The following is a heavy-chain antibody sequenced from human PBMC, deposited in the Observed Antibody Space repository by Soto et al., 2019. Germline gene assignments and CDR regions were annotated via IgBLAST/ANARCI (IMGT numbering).Heavy chain of an antibody. J-gene: IGHJ6*02. CDR3: ARQAMAAPKYHYRFLDV. CDR2: ISYDGSNQ. Sequence: QVQLVESGGGVVQPGGSLRLSCGASGFTFRDFAVHWIRQAPGRGLDWVTLISYDGSNQYFADSVKGRFTISRDNSKNTLSLHMNSLTTEDTAVYFCARQAMAAPKYHYRFLDVWGRGTLVTVSS. V-gene: IGHV3-30*04. D-gene: IGHD2-2*01. CDR1: GFTFRDFA.